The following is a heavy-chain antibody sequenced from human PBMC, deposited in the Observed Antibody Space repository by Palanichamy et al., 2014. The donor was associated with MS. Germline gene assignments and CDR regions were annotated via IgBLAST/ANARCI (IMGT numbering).Heavy chain of an antibody. J-gene: IGHJ5*02. CDR2: IWNDGNRK. D-gene: IGHD2-8*01. Sequence: IYGMHWVRQAPGKGLEWVAVIWNDGNRKYYGDSVKGRFTISRDNSKNTLYLEMNSLRDEDTAVYYCARPSGKYCSNGVGHDNWFDPWGQGTLVTVSS. V-gene: IGHV3-33*01. CDR3: ARPSGKYCSNGVGHDNWFDP. CDR1: IYG.